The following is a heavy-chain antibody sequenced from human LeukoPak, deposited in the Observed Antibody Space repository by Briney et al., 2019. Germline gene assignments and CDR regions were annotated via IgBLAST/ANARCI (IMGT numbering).Heavy chain of an antibody. CDR1: GFTFNIYA. CDR3: AKDQHGYDKPIDY. CDR2: ISGSGSST. Sequence: PGGSLRLSCAASGFTFNIYAMNWVRQASGKGLEWVSTISGSGSSTYYADSVKGRFTISRDNSKNTLYLQMNSLRAEDTAVYFCAKDQHGYDKPIDYWGQGTLATVSS. D-gene: IGHD5-12*01. J-gene: IGHJ4*02. V-gene: IGHV3-23*01.